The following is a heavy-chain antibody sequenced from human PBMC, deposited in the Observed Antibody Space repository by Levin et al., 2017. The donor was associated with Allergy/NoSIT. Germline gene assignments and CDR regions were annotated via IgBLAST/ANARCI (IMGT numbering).Heavy chain of an antibody. CDR1: GFTSSTYA. CDR2: ISGSGATI. Sequence: ETLSLTCAASGFTSSTYAMRWVRQAPGKGLEWVSAISGSGATIYYADSVKGRFTISRDNSKNTVSLQMNSLRAEDTALYYCARAPGLYYMDVWGKGTPVTVSS. J-gene: IGHJ6*03. V-gene: IGHV3-23*01. CDR3: ARAPGLYYMDV.